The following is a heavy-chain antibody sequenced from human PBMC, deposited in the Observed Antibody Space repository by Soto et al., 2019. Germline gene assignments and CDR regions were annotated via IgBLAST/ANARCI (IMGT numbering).Heavy chain of an antibody. Sequence: SETLSLTCTVSGGSISSGGYYWSWIRQHPGKGLEWIGYIYYSGSTYYNPSLKSRVTISVDTSKNQFSLKLSSVTAADTAVYYCARDRVDRSSWGTYYYYGMDVWGQGTTVTVSS. CDR3: ARDRVDRSSWGTYYYYGMDV. CDR1: GGSISSGGYY. CDR2: IYYSGST. J-gene: IGHJ6*02. V-gene: IGHV4-31*03. D-gene: IGHD6-13*01.